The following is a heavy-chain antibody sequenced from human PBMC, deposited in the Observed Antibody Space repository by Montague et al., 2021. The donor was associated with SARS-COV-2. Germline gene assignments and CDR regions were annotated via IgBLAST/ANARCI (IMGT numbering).Heavy chain of an antibody. CDR2: IYSSGST. V-gene: IGHV4-39*07. Sequence: SETLSLTCTVSGGSISSSSYYWGWIRQPPGKGLEWIGSIYSSGSTYYNPSLKSRVTISVDTSKNQFSLKLSSVTAADTAVYYCARVWRRQLVRLYGMDVWGQGTTVTVSS. J-gene: IGHJ6*02. D-gene: IGHD6-13*01. CDR3: ARVWRRQLVRLYGMDV. CDR1: GGSISSSSYY.